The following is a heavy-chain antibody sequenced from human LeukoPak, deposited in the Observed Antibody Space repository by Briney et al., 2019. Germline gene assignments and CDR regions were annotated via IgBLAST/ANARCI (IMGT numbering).Heavy chain of an antibody. CDR2: ISYDGSNK. Sequence: GGSLRLSCAASGFTFSSYAMHWVRQAPGKGLEWVAVISYDGSNKYYADSVKGRFTIFRDNSKNTLYLQMNSLRAEDTAVYYFARETRIVGAIYFDYWGQGTLVTVSS. CDR3: ARETRIVGAIYFDY. CDR1: GFTFSSYA. V-gene: IGHV3-30*04. J-gene: IGHJ4*02. D-gene: IGHD1-26*01.